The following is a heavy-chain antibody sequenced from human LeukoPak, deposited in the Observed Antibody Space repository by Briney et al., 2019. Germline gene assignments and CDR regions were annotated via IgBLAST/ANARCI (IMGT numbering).Heavy chain of an antibody. CDR2: ISYDGSNK. CDR3: AREPITMVRGVMDY. Sequence: PGGSLRLSCAASGFTFSSYGMHWVRQAPGKGLEWVAVISYDGSNKYYADSVKGRFTISRDNSKNTLYLQMNSLRAEDTAVYYCAREPITMVRGVMDYWGQGTLVTVSS. J-gene: IGHJ4*02. D-gene: IGHD3-10*01. V-gene: IGHV3-30*03. CDR1: GFTFSSYG.